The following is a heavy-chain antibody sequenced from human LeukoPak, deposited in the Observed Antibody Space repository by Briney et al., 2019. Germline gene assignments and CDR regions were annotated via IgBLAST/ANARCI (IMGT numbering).Heavy chain of an antibody. J-gene: IGHJ1*01. CDR1: GGSISSYY. CDR3: ARGSNRDYDILTGYYRVEYFQH. Sequence: PSETLSLTCTVSGGSISSYYWSWIRQPPGKGLEWIGYIYYGGSTNYNPSLKSRVTISVDTSKDQFSLKLSSVTAADTAVYYCARGSNRDYDILTGYYRVEYFQHWGQGTLVTVSS. CDR2: IYYGGST. V-gene: IGHV4-59*01. D-gene: IGHD3-9*01.